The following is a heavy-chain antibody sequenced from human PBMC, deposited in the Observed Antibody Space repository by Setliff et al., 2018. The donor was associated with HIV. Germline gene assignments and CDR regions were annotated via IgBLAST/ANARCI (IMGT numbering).Heavy chain of an antibody. Sequence: ASVKVSCKASGYSFSDYYIHWVRQVPGHGFQWMGWISPKYGGTNYAQNFQGRVTMTRDTSISTAYMELSSLRSDDTAVYYCARDDRAVATILWGQGTLVTVSS. CDR1: GYSFSDYY. CDR2: ISPKYGGT. CDR3: ARDDRAVATIL. D-gene: IGHD5-12*01. J-gene: IGHJ4*02. V-gene: IGHV1-2*02.